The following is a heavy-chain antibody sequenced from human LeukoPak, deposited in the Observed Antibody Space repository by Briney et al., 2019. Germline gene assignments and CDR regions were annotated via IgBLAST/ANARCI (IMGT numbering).Heavy chain of an antibody. CDR1: GGSFSGYY. CDR2: IFHSGST. CDR3: AREAFSSGYYDDY. J-gene: IGHJ4*02. V-gene: IGHV4-34*12. Sequence: SETLSLTCAVYGGSFSGYYWSWIRQPPGKGLEWIGSIFHSGSTYYNPSLQSRVTISVDTSKNQFSLKVTSVTAADTAVYYCAREAFSSGYYDDYWGQGTLVTVSS. D-gene: IGHD3-22*01.